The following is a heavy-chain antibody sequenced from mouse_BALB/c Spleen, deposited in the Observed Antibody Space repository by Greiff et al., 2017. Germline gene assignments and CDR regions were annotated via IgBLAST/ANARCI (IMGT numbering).Heavy chain of an antibody. CDR2: ISYDGSN. J-gene: IGHJ3*01. CDR3: ARVGYDVDWFAY. D-gene: IGHD2-2*01. CDR1: GYSITSGYY. Sequence: DVQLVESGPGLVKPSQSLSLTCSVTGYSITSGYYWNWIRQFPGNKLEWMGYISYDGSNNYNPSLKNRISITRDTSKNQFFLKLNSVTTEDTATYYCARVGYDVDWFAYWGQGTLVTVSA. V-gene: IGHV3-6*02.